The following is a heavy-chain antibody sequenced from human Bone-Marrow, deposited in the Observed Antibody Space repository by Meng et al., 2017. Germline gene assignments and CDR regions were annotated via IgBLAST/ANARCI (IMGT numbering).Heavy chain of an antibody. CDR1: GFTVSSNY. CDR3: ARDPHITMVRGVILYYYGMDV. CDR2: IYSGGST. D-gene: IGHD3-10*01. J-gene: IGHJ6*02. V-gene: IGHV3-66*02. Sequence: GESLKISCAASGFTVSSNYMSWVRQAPGKGLEWVSVIYSGGSTYYADSVKGRFTISRDNSKNTLYLQMNSLRAEDTAVYYCARDPHITMVRGVILYYYGMDVWGQGTTVTVSS.